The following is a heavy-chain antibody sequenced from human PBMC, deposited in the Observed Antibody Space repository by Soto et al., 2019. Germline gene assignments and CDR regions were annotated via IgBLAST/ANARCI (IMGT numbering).Heavy chain of an antibody. CDR1: GFTFSSYG. Sequence: GGSLRLSCVASGFTFSSYGMHWVRQAPGKGLEWVAVIWYDGSNKYYADSVKGRFTISRDNSKNTLYLQMNSLRAEDTAVYYCARDGPHDSMDYWGQGTLVTVSS. CDR3: ARDGPHDSMDY. D-gene: IGHD3-22*01. V-gene: IGHV3-33*01. CDR2: IWYDGSNK. J-gene: IGHJ4*02.